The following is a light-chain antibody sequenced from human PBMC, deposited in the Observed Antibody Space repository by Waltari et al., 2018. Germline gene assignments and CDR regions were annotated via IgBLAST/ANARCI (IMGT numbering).Light chain of an antibody. J-gene: IGLJ3*02. V-gene: IGLV1-44*01. CDR2: RSD. Sequence: QSVLTQPPSASGTPGQGVTISCSGGASHLGNNVVKWYQQVPGKAPKLLIYRSDRRPAGVPDRFSGSKSGTSASLAISGLQSEDEADYYCAAWDDSLNGRWVFGGGTKVTVL. CDR3: AAWDDSLNGRWV. CDR1: ASHLGNNV.